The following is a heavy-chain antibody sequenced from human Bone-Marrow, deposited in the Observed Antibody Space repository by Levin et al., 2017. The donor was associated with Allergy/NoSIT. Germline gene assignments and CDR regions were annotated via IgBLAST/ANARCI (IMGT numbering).Heavy chain of an antibody. CDR1: GFTFSNYA. D-gene: IGHD1-26*01. CDR2: TSASGDRR. CDR3: AKERWELLGDQYYFDGMDV. V-gene: IGHV3-23*01. J-gene: IGHJ6*02. Sequence: GGSLRLSCAASGFTFSNYAMSWVRQAPGKGLEWVSFTSASGDRRYYADSVKGRFTISRDNSKNTLYLQMNSLRAEDTALYYCAKERWELLGDQYYFDGMDVWGQGTTVTVS.